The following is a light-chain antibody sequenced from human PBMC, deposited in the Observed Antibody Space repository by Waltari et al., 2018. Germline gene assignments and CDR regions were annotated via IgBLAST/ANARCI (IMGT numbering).Light chain of an antibody. Sequence: QSVLTQPASVSGSPGQSITISCAGTSSDVGFYNFVSWYQHHPGKVPKLLIHEVSNRPSGFSTLFSGSKSWNTASLTISGLQAEDEADSYCSSYPGRNNLYVFGTGTTVTVL. J-gene: IGLJ1*01. CDR3: SSYPGRNNLYV. CDR2: EVS. CDR1: SSDVGFYNF. V-gene: IGLV2-14*01.